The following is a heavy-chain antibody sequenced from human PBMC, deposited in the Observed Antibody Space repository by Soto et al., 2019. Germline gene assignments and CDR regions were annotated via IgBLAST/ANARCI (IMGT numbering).Heavy chain of an antibody. CDR2: IIPIFGTA. CDR3: ASRGFVLVPAADYYYYGMDV. J-gene: IGHJ6*02. Sequence: QVQLVQSGAEVKKPGSSVKVSCKASGGTFSSYAISWVRQAPGQGLEWMGGIIPIFGTANYAQKFQGRVTITADESTSTAFMELSSLISEDTALYYCASRGFVLVPAADYYYYGMDVWGQGTTVTVSS. CDR1: GGTFSSYA. V-gene: IGHV1-69*12. D-gene: IGHD2-2*01.